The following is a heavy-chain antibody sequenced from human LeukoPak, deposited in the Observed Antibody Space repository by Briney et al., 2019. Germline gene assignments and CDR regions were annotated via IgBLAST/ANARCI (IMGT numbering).Heavy chain of an antibody. V-gene: IGHV1-3*01. J-gene: IGHJ4*02. CDR1: GYTFTIYA. Sequence: ASVKVSCKASGYTFTIYAMHWVRQAPGQRLEWMGWINAGNGNTKYSQKFQGRVTITRDTSASTAYMELSSLRSEDTAVYYCARDGRSRAFDYWGQGTLVTVSS. CDR3: ARDGRSRAFDY. CDR2: INAGNGNT.